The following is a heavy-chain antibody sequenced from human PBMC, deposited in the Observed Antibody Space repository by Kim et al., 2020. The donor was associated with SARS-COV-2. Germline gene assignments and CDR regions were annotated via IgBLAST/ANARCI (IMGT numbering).Heavy chain of an antibody. CDR3: AREGGGDAY. CDR2: GST. V-gene: IGHV3-53*01. D-gene: IGHD3-16*01. J-gene: IGHJ4*02. Sequence: GSTNTADTVKGLLTISRDNSKNTLYLQMNSMRAEDTAVYYWAREGGGDAYWGQGTLVTVSS.